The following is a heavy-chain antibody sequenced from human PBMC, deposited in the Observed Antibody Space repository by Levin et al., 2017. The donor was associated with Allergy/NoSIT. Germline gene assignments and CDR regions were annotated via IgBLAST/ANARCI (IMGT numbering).Heavy chain of an antibody. J-gene: IGHJ5*02. V-gene: IGHV4-39*01. CDR3: AWGGIIVVVVAATHWFDP. D-gene: IGHD2-15*01. CDR2: IYYSGST. CDR1: GGSISSSSYY. Sequence: SETLSLTCTVSGGSISSSSYYWGWIRQPPGKGLEWIGSIYYSGSTYYNPSLKSRVTISVDTSKNQFSLKLSSVTAADTAVYYCAWGGIIVVVVAATHWFDPWGQGTLVTVSS.